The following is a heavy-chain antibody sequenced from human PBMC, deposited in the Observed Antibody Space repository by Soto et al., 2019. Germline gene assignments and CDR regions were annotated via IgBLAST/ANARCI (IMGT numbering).Heavy chain of an antibody. D-gene: IGHD6-19*01. J-gene: IGHJ4*02. V-gene: IGHV1-8*01. CDR3: VRPGYSSGWYPPDY. Sequence: QVQLVQSGAEVKKPGASVKVSCKASGYTFTSYDINWVRQATGQGLEWMGWMNPNSGNTGYAQKFQGRVTMSRNTSISTAYMERSSLRSEDTDVYYCVRPGYSSGWYPPDYWGQGSLVTVSS. CDR1: GYTFTSYD. CDR2: MNPNSGNT.